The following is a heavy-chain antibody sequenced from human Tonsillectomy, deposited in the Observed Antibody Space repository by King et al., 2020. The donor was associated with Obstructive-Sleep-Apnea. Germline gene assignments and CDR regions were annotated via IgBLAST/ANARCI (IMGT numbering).Heavy chain of an antibody. CDR1: GYSFSTYW. Sequence: VQLVESGAEVKKPGESLKISCKGSGYSFSTYWIAWVRQMPGKGLEWMGIIYPGDSDTRYSPSFQGQVTISADKSISTAYLQWRSLKASDSAMYYCARLRATTSFDYWGQGTVVTVSS. D-gene: IGHD1-1*01. CDR2: IYPGDSDT. V-gene: IGHV5-51*01. CDR3: ARLRATTSFDY. J-gene: IGHJ4*02.